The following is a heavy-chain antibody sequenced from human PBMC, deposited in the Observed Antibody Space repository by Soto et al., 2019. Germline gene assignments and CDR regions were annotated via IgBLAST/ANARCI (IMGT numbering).Heavy chain of an antibody. J-gene: IGHJ4*02. CDR2: ITGTGTST. CDR3: AKSQRPQWILTKYFDS. V-gene: IGHV3-23*01. CDR1: GFTFRSYA. Sequence: PGGSLRLSCAASGFTFRSYAMSWVRQAPGKGLEWVATITGTGTSTYFADSVKGRFTISRDNSRNTLYLQLNSLRAEDTAVYYCAKSQRPQWILTKYFDSWGQGALVTV. D-gene: IGHD5-18*01.